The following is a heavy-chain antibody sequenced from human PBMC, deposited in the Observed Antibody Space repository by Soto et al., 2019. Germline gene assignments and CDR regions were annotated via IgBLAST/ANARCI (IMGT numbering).Heavy chain of an antibody. V-gene: IGHV1-69*01. CDR3: ARSQGSSTSLEIYYYYYYGMDG. Sequence: QVQLVQSGAEVKKPGSSVKVSCKASGGTFSSYAISWVRQAPGQGLEWMGGIIPISGTANYAQKFQGRVTITGDESTSTAYMELSSLRSEDTAVYYCARSQGSSTSLEIYYYYYYGMDGWGQGTTGTVSS. CDR2: IIPISGTA. D-gene: IGHD2-2*01. J-gene: IGHJ6*02. CDR1: GGTFSSYA.